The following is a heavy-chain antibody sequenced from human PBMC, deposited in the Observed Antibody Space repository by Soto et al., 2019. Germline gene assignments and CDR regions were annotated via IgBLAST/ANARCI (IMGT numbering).Heavy chain of an antibody. Sequence: QLQLQESGPGLVKPSETLSLTCTVSGGSISSSSYYWGWIRQPPGKGLEWIGSIYYSGSTYYNPSLKSRVTISVDTSKNQFSLKLSSVTAADTAVYYCARLSGSSRSFDYCGQGTLVTVSS. CDR2: IYYSGST. CDR1: GGSISSSSYY. J-gene: IGHJ4*02. CDR3: ARLSGSSRSFDY. V-gene: IGHV4-39*01. D-gene: IGHD6-13*01.